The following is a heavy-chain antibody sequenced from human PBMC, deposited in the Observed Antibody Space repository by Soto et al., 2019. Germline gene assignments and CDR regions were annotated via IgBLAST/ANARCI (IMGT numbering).Heavy chain of an antibody. J-gene: IGHJ6*04. CDR1: GFTFGDYA. V-gene: IGHV3-49*03. CDR3: TRDSSWRVKGYYYYGMDV. CDR2: IRSKAYGGTT. D-gene: IGHD6-13*01. Sequence: GGSLRLSCTASGFTFGDYAMSWFRQAPGKGLEWVGFIRSKAYGGTTEYAASVKGRFTISRDDSKSIAYLQMNSLKTEDTAVFYFTRDSSWRVKGYYYYGMDVWGKGTRVTVSS.